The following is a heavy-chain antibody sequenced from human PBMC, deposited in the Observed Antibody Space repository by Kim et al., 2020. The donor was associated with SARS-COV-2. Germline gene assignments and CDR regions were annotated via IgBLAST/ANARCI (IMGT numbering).Heavy chain of an antibody. Sequence: GNTHYAQNLQGRVTLPTDTSTSTAYMELRSLTADDTAVYYCARELTGDLDFWGQGTLVTVSS. CDR2: GNT. V-gene: IGHV1-18*01. D-gene: IGHD7-27*01. CDR3: ARELTGDLDF. J-gene: IGHJ4*02.